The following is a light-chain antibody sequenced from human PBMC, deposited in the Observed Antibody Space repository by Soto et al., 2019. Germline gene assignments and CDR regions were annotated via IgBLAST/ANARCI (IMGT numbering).Light chain of an antibody. CDR2: GAS. V-gene: IGKV3-20*01. J-gene: IGKJ1*01. CDR1: QSITSNY. CDR3: HQSRDSPWT. Sequence: ESVLTQSPGTLSLSPGERVTLSCRASQSITSNYLAWYQQKPGQAPRLLIYGASNRATGIPDRFSGSGSGTDCTLTISRLEPEEFAVFFCHQSRDSPWTFGQGTKVELK.